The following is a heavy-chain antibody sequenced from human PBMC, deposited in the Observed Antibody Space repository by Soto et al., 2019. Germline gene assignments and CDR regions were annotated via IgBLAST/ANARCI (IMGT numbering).Heavy chain of an antibody. CDR2: IYYSGST. CDR3: ARPVSDYDFWSGGQYYGMDV. V-gene: IGHV4-39*01. D-gene: IGHD3-3*01. CDR1: GGSISSSSYY. J-gene: IGHJ6*02. Sequence: SETLSLTCTVSGGSISSSSYYWGWIRQPPGKGLEWIGSIYYSGSTYYNPSLKSRVTISVDTSKNQFSLKLSSVTAADKAVYYCARPVSDYDFWSGGQYYGMDVWGQGTTVTVSS.